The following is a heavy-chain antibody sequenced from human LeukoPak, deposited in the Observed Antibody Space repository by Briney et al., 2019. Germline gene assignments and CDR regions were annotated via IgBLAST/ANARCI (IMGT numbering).Heavy chain of an antibody. D-gene: IGHD1-26*01. V-gene: IGHV4-61*01. Sequence: SETLSLTCTVSGCSFSSGSYYWSWIRQPPGKGLEWIGYIYYSGSTNYNPSLKSRVTISVDTSKNQFSLKLSSVTAADTAVYYCASGSWSWTFDYWGQGTLVTVSS. CDR1: GCSFSSGSYY. CDR2: IYYSGST. CDR3: ASGSWSWTFDY. J-gene: IGHJ4*02.